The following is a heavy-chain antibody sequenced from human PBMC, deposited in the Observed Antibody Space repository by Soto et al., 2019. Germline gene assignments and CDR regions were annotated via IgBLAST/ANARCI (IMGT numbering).Heavy chain of an antibody. V-gene: IGHV4-4*02. CDR3: ASRDPGTSVDY. J-gene: IGHJ4*02. Sequence: SETLSLTCAVSGGSFTSNNWWTWVRQPPGQGLEWIGEIYRTGSTNYNPSLKSRVTISLDKSENQFSLKVTSLTAADTAVYYCASRDPGTSVDYWGQGTVVTV. D-gene: IGHD1-7*01. CDR2: IYRTGST. CDR1: GGSFTSNNW.